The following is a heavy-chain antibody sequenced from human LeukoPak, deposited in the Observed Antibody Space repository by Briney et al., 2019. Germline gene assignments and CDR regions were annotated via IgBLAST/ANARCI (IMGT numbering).Heavy chain of an antibody. J-gene: IGHJ5*02. CDR1: GYTLTELS. Sequence: GASVNVSSTVSGYTLTELSMHGVRQAPGKGLEWMGGFDPEDGETIYAQKFQGRVTMTEDTSTDTAYMELSSLRSEDTAVYYCATEVAAAGTKWFDPWGQGTLVTVSS. CDR3: ATEVAAAGTKWFDP. D-gene: IGHD6-13*01. V-gene: IGHV1-24*01. CDR2: FDPEDGET.